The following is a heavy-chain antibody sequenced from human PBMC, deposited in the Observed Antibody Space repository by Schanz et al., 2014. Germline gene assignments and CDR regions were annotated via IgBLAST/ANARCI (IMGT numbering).Heavy chain of an antibody. Sequence: EVQLVESGGGLIQPGGSLRLSCAGSGFSFSDYGMHWVRQAPGEGLVWVANIKLDGSEKYYVDSVKGRFTISRDNAKNSLYLQMNSLRAEDTAVYYCARDKGGYYPFDYWGQGTLVTVSS. CDR3: ARDKGGYYPFDY. J-gene: IGHJ4*02. CDR2: IKLDGSEK. CDR1: GFSFSDYG. V-gene: IGHV3-7*01. D-gene: IGHD3-3*01.